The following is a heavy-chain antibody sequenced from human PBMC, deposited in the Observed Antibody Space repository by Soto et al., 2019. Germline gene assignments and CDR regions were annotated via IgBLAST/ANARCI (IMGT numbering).Heavy chain of an antibody. J-gene: IGHJ4*02. CDR2: ISAYNGNT. CDR3: AIDGWFGELLTFDF. Sequence: ASVKVSCKASGYTFTSYGISWVRQAPGQGLEWMGWISAYNGNTNYAQKLQGRVTMTTDTSTSTAYKELRSLRSDDTAVYYCAIDGWFGELLTFDFWGQGILVIVSS. V-gene: IGHV1-18*04. D-gene: IGHD3-10*01. CDR1: GYTFTSYG.